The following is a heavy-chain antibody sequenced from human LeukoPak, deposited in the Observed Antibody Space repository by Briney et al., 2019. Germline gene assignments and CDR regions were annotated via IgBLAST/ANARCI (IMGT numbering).Heavy chain of an antibody. CDR1: GFTVSTTC. V-gene: IGHV3-53*01. J-gene: IGHJ4*02. CDR2: MYGAANI. D-gene: IGHD1-26*01. CDR3: ARGVVGLKPLDY. Sequence: GGSLRLSCAASGFTVSTTCMAWVRQAPGKGLEWVSFMYGAANIYYADPVKGRFTVSRDNSNNILYLQMNNLEAADTAVYYCARGVVGLKPLDYWGQGTLVTVSS.